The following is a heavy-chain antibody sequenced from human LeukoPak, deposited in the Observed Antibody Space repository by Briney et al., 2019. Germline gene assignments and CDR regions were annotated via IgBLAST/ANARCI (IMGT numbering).Heavy chain of an antibody. J-gene: IGHJ3*02. D-gene: IGHD2-21*02. CDR2: INPNSGGT. Sequence: ASVKVSCKASGYTFTGYYIHWVRQAPGQGLEWMGWINPNSGGTNSAQKFQGRVTMTRDTSTTTVYMELSSLRSEDTAVYYCARDRGCGTNCYSAFDIWGQGTMITVSS. CDR3: ARDRGCGTNCYSAFDI. CDR1: GYTFTGYY. V-gene: IGHV1-2*02.